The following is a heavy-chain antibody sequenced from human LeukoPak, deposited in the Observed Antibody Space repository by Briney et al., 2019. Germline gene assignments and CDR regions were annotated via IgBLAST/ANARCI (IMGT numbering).Heavy chain of an antibody. D-gene: IGHD6-13*01. CDR1: GYTFTSYA. J-gene: IGHJ4*02. CDR3: ARDPIGSSWPYYFDY. V-gene: IGHV1-3*01. Sequence: ASVKVSCKASGYTFTSYAMHWVRQAPGQRLEWMGWINAGNGSTKYSQKFQGRVTITRDTSASTAYMELGSLRSEDTAVYYCARDPIGSSWPYYFDYWGQGTLVTVSS. CDR2: INAGNGST.